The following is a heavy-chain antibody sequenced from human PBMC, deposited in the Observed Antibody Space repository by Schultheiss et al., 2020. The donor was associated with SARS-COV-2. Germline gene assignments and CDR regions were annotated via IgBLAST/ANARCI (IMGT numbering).Heavy chain of an antibody. CDR2: IYYSGST. CDR3: ARDAGNYFDY. CDR1: GGSISSYY. D-gene: IGHD1-14*01. Sequence: SETLSLTCTVSGGSISSYYWSWIRQPPGKGLEWIGYIYYSGSTNYNPSLKSRVTISVDTSKNQFSLQLNSVTPEDTAVYYCARDAGNYFDYWGQGTLVTVSS. J-gene: IGHJ4*02. V-gene: IGHV4-59*12.